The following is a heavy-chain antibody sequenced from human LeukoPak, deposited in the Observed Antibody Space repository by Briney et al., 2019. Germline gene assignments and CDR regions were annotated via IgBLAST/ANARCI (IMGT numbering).Heavy chain of an antibody. Sequence: PSETLSLTCTVSGGSISSSSYYWGWIRQPPGKGLEWIGSIYHSGSTYYNPSLKSRVTISVDTSKNQFSLKLSSVTAADTAVYYCTTSGFLWFERPNYFDYWGQGTLVTVSS. D-gene: IGHD3-10*01. CDR2: IYHSGST. CDR3: TTSGFLWFERPNYFDY. J-gene: IGHJ4*02. CDR1: GGSISSSSYY. V-gene: IGHV4-39*07.